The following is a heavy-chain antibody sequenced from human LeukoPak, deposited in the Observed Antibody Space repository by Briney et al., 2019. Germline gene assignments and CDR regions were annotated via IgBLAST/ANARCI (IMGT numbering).Heavy chain of an antibody. J-gene: IGHJ5*01. D-gene: IGHD2-15*01. CDR3: ARGYCSGGYCYWFDS. CDR1: GGSLSSYY. V-gene: IGHV4-59*08. Sequence: SETLSLTCTVSGGSLSSYYWNWIRQPPGKGLEWIGCVYYSGSTDYNPSLKSRVTISVDTSKNQFSLKLTSVTAADTAVYYCARGYCSGGYCYWFDSWGQGTRVTVSS. CDR2: VYYSGST.